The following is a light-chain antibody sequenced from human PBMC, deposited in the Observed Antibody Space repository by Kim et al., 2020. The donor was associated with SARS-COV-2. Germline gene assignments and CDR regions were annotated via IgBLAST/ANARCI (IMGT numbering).Light chain of an antibody. J-gene: IGKJ2*01. CDR2: GAS. Sequence: IVLTQSPGTLSLSPGERATLSCRASQTVSSSYLAWYQQKPGQPPRLLIYGASGRATGIPDRFSGSGSGTDFTLTISRLEPEDFAVYYCQQYGSSPPYTFGQGTKLEI. V-gene: IGKV3-20*01. CDR3: QQYGSSPPYT. CDR1: QTVSSSY.